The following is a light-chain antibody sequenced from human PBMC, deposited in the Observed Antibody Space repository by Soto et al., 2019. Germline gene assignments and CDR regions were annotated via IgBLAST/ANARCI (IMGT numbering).Light chain of an antibody. V-gene: IGKV1-27*01. CDR1: QDISTY. CDR2: AAY. CDR3: QKYDNAPLT. Sequence: DIQMTQAPSSLSASVGDRVTITCRARQDISTYLAWYQQKPGKVPKLLISAAYTLQSGVPPRFSGSGSGTYFTLTISSLQPEDFATYYCQKYDNAPLTFGGGTKVEIK. J-gene: IGKJ4*01.